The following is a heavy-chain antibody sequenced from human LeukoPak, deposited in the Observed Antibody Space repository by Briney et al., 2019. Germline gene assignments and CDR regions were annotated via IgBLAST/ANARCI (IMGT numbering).Heavy chain of an antibody. CDR1: GGSISSYY. J-gene: IGHJ6*02. CDR2: IYYSGST. CDR3: ARDRGDSSGYYSSHYYYYGMDV. Sequence: SETLSLTCTVSGGSISSYYWSWIRQPPGKGLEWIGYIYYSGSTYYNPSLKSRVTISVDTSKNQFSLKLSSVTAADTAVYYCARDRGDSSGYYSSHYYYYGMDVWGQGTTVTVSS. D-gene: IGHD3-22*01. V-gene: IGHV4-59*12.